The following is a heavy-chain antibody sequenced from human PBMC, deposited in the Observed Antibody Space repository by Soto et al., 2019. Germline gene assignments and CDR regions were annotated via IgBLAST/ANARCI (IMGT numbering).Heavy chain of an antibody. CDR2: INHSGSP. D-gene: IGHD3-16*02. J-gene: IGHJ4*02. CDR1: GGSFSYYY. V-gene: IGHV4-34*02. CDR3: ARGDHDSVWRSYRRTPLDD. Sequence: QVQLQQWGAGLLKPSETLSLTCAVYGGSFSYYYLSWIRQPPGKGLEWIGEINHSGSPNYNPSLKSRVTISVDTSKNQFSLKLRSVTAADTAVYFCARGDHDSVWRSYRRTPLDDWGQGTLVTVSS.